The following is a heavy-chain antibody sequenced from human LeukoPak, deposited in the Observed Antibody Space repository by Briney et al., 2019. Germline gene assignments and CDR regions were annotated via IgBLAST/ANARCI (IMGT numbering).Heavy chain of an antibody. CDR2: IIPIFGTA. Sequence: ASVKVSCKASGGTFSSYAISWVRQAPGQGLEWMVGIIPIFGTANYAQKFQGRVTITADESTSTAYMELSSLRSAATAAYDCARAEGYDILTGMGGDYWGQGTLVTVSS. J-gene: IGHJ4*02. CDR1: GGTFSSYA. CDR3: ARAEGYDILTGMGGDY. D-gene: IGHD3-9*01. V-gene: IGHV1-69*13.